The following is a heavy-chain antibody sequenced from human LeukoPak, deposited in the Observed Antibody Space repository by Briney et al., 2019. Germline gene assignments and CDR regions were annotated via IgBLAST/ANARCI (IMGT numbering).Heavy chain of an antibody. CDR3: ARDNTGTTADY. CDR2: IIPIFGTA. J-gene: IGHJ4*02. Sequence: GASVKVSCKASGGTLSSYAISWVRQAPGQGLEWMRGIIPIFGTANYAQKFQGRVTITADESTSTVYMELSSLRSEDTAVYYCARDNTGTTADYWGQGTLVTASS. V-gene: IGHV1-69*13. CDR1: GGTLSSYA. D-gene: IGHD1-1*01.